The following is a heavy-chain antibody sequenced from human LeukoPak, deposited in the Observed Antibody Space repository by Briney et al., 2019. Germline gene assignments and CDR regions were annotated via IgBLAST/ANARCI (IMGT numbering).Heavy chain of an antibody. V-gene: IGHV5-51*01. CDR2: IYPGHSDT. D-gene: IGHD5-12*01. J-gene: IGHJ2*01. Sequence: GESLKISCRGSGYSFTSYWVAWVRQMPGKGLEWVGLIYPGHSDTRYSPSFQGQVTISADTSITTAYLQWNSLKASDTAIYFCARTRGSTDYRGYQYGFFDLWGRGTRVIVSS. CDR1: GYSFTSYW. CDR3: ARTRGSTDYRGYQYGFFDL.